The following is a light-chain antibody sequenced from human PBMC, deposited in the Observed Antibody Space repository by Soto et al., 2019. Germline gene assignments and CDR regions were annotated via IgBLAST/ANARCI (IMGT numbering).Light chain of an antibody. V-gene: IGKV1-39*01. CDR1: QSVSNY. CDR2: AAS. CDR3: QQSSVTGGT. Sequence: IQMKQSPATVSASVGDRVTITCRASQSVSNYLNWYQQKPGKAPKLLIYAASSLQSGVPSRFSGSGSGTEFTLTISSLQPEDFATYYCQQSSVTGGTFGRGAKVDTK. J-gene: IGKJ1*01.